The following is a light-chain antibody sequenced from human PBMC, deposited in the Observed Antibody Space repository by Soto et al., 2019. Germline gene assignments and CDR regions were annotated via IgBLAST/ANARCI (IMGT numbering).Light chain of an antibody. CDR1: QGFNSIY. CDR2: GAS. V-gene: IGKV3-20*01. CDR3: PQYDSWA. J-gene: IGKJ1*01. Sequence: LARATCTQSLWIADVATRSCRASQGFNSIYLAWYQQRPGQAPRLLIYGASSRATGIPDRFIGSGFWTDYTPSVSGLQPQHSAVYSGPQYDSWALGPGTKVDIK.